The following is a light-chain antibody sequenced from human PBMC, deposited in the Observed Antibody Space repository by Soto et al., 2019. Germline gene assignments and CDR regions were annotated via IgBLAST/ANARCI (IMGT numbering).Light chain of an antibody. V-gene: IGLV2-14*01. CDR2: EVS. Sequence: QSALTQPASVSGSPGQSLTISCTGTSSDVCGYNYVSWYQQHPGKAPKLMIYEVSNRPSGVSNRFSGSKSGNTAYLTISGLQAEDEADYYCCSSTGISTLLFATGTKVTVL. J-gene: IGLJ1*01. CDR1: SSDVCGYNY. CDR3: CSSTGISTLL.